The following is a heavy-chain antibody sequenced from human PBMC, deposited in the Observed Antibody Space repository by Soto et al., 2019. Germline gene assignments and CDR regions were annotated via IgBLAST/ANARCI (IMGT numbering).Heavy chain of an antibody. CDR3: ARSVTMVRGVIMHCDY. CDR1: GYTFTSYG. CDR2: ISAYNGNT. Sequence: QVQLVQSGAEVKKPGASVKVSCKASGYTFTSYGISWVRQAPGQGLEWMGWISAYNGNTNYAQKLQGRVTMTTDTSTSTAYMELRSLRSDDTSVYFCARSVTMVRGVIMHCDYWGQGTLVTVSS. V-gene: IGHV1-18*04. D-gene: IGHD3-10*01. J-gene: IGHJ4*02.